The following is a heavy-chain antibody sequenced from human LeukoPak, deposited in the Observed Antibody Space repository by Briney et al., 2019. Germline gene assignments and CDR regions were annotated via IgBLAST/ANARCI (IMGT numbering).Heavy chain of an antibody. D-gene: IGHD4-23*01. J-gene: IGHJ3*02. CDR1: GGSISGGGYY. V-gene: IGHV4-31*03. Sequence: SQTLSLTCTVSGGSISGGGYYSSWIRQHPGKGLEWIGYIYYSGSTYYNPSLKSRVTISVDTSKNQFSLKLSSVTAADTAVYYYARSRGGAPVVAFDIWGQGTMVTVSS. CDR2: IYYSGST. CDR3: ARSRGGAPVVAFDI.